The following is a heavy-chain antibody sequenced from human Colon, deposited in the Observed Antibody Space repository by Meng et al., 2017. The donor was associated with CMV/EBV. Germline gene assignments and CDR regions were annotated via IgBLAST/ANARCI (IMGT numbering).Heavy chain of an antibody. CDR1: GFSLNTYEVG. CDR3: AHKSLPAAFFDY. Sequence: QFPLQDPGPALVKPTHTLPLTCTFSGFSLNTYEVGVGWFRQPPGKAPEWLALIYWDDDKRYRSSLGNRLTLTHDASKNQVVLTMTDMDPVDTATYYCAHKSLPAAFFDYWSQGTLVTVSS. V-gene: IGHV2-5*02. CDR2: IYWDDDK. D-gene: IGHD2-2*01. J-gene: IGHJ4*02.